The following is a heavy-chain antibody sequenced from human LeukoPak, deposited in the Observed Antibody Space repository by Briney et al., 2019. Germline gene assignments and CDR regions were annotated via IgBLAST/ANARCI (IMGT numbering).Heavy chain of an antibody. CDR3: ATYRQVLLPFES. J-gene: IGHJ4*02. V-gene: IGHV3-23*01. D-gene: IGHD2-8*02. CDR1: GFTLSSYA. CDR2: TSSSDAGT. Sequence: GGSLRLACAASGFTLSSYAMSWVRQAPGKGLEWVSATSSSDAGTYYADSVRGRFTISRDNSKNTLYLQMNSLRAEDAAVYYCATYRQVLLPFESWGQGTLVTVSS.